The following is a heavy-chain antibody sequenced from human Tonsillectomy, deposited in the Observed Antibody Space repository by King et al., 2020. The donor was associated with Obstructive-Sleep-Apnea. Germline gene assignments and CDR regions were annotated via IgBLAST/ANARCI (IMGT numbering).Heavy chain of an antibody. CDR1: GFSLSNARMG. D-gene: IGHD2-21*02. J-gene: IGHJ4*02. CDR2: IFSNAEQ. V-gene: IGHV2-26*01. CDR3: ARIFQGPSRDLDY. Sequence: TLKESGPVLVKPTETLTLTCTVSGFSLSNARMGVSWIRQPPGKSLEWLAHIFSNAEQSYSTPLKSRLTISKDTPKSQMVLTMSNMDPLVTATYYCARIFQGPSRDLDYWGQGTLVTVSS.